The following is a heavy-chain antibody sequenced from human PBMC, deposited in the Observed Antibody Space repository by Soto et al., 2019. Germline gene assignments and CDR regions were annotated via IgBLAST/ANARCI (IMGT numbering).Heavy chain of an antibody. V-gene: IGHV4-31*03. Sequence: QVQLQESGPGLVKPSQTLSLTCTVSGGSISSGGYYWSWIRQHPGKGLEWIGYIYYSGSTYYNPSLKSRVTISVDTSKNQFSLKLSSVPAADTAVYYCAREDYLDSSGYWYFDLWGRGTLVTVSS. CDR2: IYYSGST. CDR1: GGSISSGGYY. J-gene: IGHJ2*01. CDR3: AREDYLDSSGYWYFDL. D-gene: IGHD6-19*01.